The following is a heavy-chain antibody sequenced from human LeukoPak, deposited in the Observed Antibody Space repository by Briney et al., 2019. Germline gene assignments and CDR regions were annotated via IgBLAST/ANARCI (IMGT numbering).Heavy chain of an antibody. Sequence: GASVKVSCKASGGTFSSYAISWVRQAPGQGLEWMGGIIPIFGTANYAQKFQGRVTITADKSTSTAYMELSSLRSEDTAVYYCARVGRWPQGYFDYWGQGTLVTVSS. CDR3: ARVGRWPQGYFDY. D-gene: IGHD5-24*01. J-gene: IGHJ4*02. CDR2: IIPIFGTA. CDR1: GGTFSSYA. V-gene: IGHV1-69*06.